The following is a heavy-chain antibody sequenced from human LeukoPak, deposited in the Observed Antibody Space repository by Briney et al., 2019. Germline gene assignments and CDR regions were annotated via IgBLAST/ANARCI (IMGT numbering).Heavy chain of an antibody. V-gene: IGHV3-48*03. CDR3: ARVRGAYYYYMDV. J-gene: IGHJ6*03. D-gene: IGHD3-10*01. Sequence: GGSLRLSCAASGFTFSSYEMNWVRQAPGQGLEWVSYISSSGSTIYYADSVKGRFTISRDNAKNSLYLQMNRLRAEDTAVYYCARVRGAYYYYMDVWGKGTTVTVSS. CDR2: ISSSGSTI. CDR1: GFTFSSYE.